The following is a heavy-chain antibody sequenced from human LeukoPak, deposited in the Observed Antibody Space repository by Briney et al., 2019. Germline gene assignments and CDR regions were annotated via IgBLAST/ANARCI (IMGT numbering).Heavy chain of an antibody. CDR1: GFTFSSYW. J-gene: IGHJ6*03. V-gene: IGHV3-7*01. D-gene: IGHD6-19*01. Sequence: GGSLRLSCAASGFTFSSYWMSWVRQAPGKGLEWVANIKQDGSEKYYVDSVKGRFTISRDNAKNSLYLQMNSLRAEDTAVYYCARERLGVAGKSGGYYYYMDVWGKGTTVTVSS. CDR3: ARERLGVAGKSGGYYYYMDV. CDR2: IKQDGSEK.